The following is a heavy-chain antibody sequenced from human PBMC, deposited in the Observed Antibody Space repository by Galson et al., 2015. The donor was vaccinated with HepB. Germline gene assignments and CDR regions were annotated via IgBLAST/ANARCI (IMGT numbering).Heavy chain of an antibody. D-gene: IGHD3-3*01. J-gene: IGHJ6*02. CDR2: ISAYNGNT. Sequence: SVKVSCKASGYTFTSYGISWVRQAPGQGLEWMGWISAYNGNTNYAQKLQGRVTMTTDTSTSTAYMELRSLRSDDTAVYYCAREGGYTIFGVVYYYYGMDVWGQGTTVTVSS. V-gene: IGHV1-18*04. CDR3: AREGGYTIFGVVYYYYGMDV. CDR1: GYTFTSYG.